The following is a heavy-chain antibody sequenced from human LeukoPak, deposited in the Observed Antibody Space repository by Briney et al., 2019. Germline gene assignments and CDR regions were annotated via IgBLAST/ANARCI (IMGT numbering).Heavy chain of an antibody. J-gene: IGHJ4*02. D-gene: IGHD3-22*01. CDR2: ISYDGTNK. V-gene: IGHV3-30-3*01. Sequence: PGGSLRLSCAASGFTFSYYAMHWVRQAPGKGLEWVALISYDGTNKYYADSVKGRFTISRDSSKNTLYLQMNSLRAEDTAVYYCAREGGSYDSSGFGDYWGQGTLVTVSS. CDR1: GFTFSYYA. CDR3: AREGGSYDSSGFGDY.